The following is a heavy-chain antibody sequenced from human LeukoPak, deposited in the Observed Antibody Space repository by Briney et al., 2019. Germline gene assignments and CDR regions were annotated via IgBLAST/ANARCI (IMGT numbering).Heavy chain of an antibody. V-gene: IGHV1-69*05. J-gene: IGHJ4*02. D-gene: IGHD4-17*01. CDR2: IIPIFGTA. CDR1: GGTFSSYA. Sequence: SVKVSCKASGGTFSSYAISWVRQAPGQGLEWMGRIIPIFGTANYAQKFQGRVTITTDESTSTAYMELSSLRSEDTAVYYCARTHDYGDYTAFDYWGQGTLVTVSS. CDR3: ARTHDYGDYTAFDY.